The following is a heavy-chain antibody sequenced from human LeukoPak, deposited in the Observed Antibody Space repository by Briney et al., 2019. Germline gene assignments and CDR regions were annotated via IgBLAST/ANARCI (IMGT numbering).Heavy chain of an antibody. CDR3: ARGGPGYYLDY. Sequence: GGSLRLSCAASGFTFSSHDMHWVRHATGKGLEWVSTIGTAGDTYYPGSVKGRFTISRENAKNSLYLQMNILKAGDTAVYYCARGGPGYYLDYWGQGTLVTVSP. V-gene: IGHV3-13*01. CDR2: IGTAGDT. CDR1: GFTFSSHD. J-gene: IGHJ4*02.